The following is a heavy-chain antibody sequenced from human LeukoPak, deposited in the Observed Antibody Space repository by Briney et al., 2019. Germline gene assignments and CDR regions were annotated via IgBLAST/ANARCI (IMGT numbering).Heavy chain of an antibody. J-gene: IGHJ4*02. CDR3: ARDCSGGSCYLYFDY. V-gene: IGHV1-46*01. D-gene: IGHD2-15*01. Sequence: ASVKVSCKASGFTFTSYYFHWVRQAPGQGLEWVGIINPINGGMNYAQKLQGRVTMTTDTSTSTAYMELRSLRSDDTAVYYCARDCSGGSCYLYFDYWGQGTLVTVSS. CDR1: GFTFTSYY. CDR2: INPINGGM.